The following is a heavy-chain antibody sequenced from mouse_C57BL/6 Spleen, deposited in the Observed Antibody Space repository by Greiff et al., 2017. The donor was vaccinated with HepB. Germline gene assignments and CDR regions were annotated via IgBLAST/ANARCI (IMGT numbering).Heavy chain of an antibody. V-gene: IGHV5-6*01. D-gene: IGHD1-1*01. J-gene: IGHJ2*01. CDR1: GFTFSSYG. Sequence: EVQVVESGGDLVKPGGSLKLSCAASGFTFSSYGMSWVRQTPDKRLEWVATISSGGSYTYYPDSVKGRCTISRDNAKNTLYLQMSSLKSEDTAMYYCARHGLDYGTPFDYWGQGTTLTVSS. CDR3: ARHGLDYGTPFDY. CDR2: ISSGGSYT.